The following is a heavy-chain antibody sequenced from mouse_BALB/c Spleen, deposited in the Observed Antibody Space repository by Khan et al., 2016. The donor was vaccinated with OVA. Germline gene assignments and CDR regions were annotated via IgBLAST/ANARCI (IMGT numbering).Heavy chain of an antibody. CDR2: TNPTNGRT. Sequence: QVQLQQSGAELVKAGASVKMSCKASGYTFTSYWMHWVKQRPGQGLEWLAETNPTNGRTYYNEKFKSKATLTVDKSSSTAYLLLSGPTFEDSAVYYCARIKKIVATYFDYWGQGTTLTVSS. D-gene: IGHD1-1*01. J-gene: IGHJ2*01. CDR1: GYTFTSYW. V-gene: IGHV1S81*02. CDR3: ARIKKIVATYFDY.